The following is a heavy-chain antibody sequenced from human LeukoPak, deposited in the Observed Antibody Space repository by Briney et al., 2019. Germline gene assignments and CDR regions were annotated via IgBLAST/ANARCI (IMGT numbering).Heavy chain of an antibody. CDR3: AKQTSIVGALPLDY. Sequence: GGSLRLSCAASGFTVSSNYMSWVRQAPGKGLEWVSVIYSGGSTYYADSVKGRFTISRDNSKNTLYLQMNSLRAEDTAVYYCAKQTSIVGALPLDYWGQGTLVTVTS. CDR1: GFTVSSNY. J-gene: IGHJ4*02. CDR2: IYSGGST. V-gene: IGHV3-66*04. D-gene: IGHD1-26*01.